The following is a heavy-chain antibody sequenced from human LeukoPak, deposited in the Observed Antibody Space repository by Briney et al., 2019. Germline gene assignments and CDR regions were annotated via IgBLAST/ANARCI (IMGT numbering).Heavy chain of an antibody. J-gene: IGHJ4*02. D-gene: IGHD5-18*01. V-gene: IGHV3-74*01. CDR2: VKGDGRTT. Sequence: GGSLRLSCAASGLTISDFWMHWVRQPPGKGLVWVALVKGDGRTTIYADSVKGRFTISRDNAKNTLYLQMNSLRVDDSGVYYCATGHSYGYDYWGQGVLVTVSS. CDR3: ATGHSYGYDY. CDR1: GLTISDFW.